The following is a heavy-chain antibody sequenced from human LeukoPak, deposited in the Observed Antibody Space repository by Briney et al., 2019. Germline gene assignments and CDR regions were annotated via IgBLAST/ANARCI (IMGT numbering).Heavy chain of an antibody. Sequence: SETLSLTCTVSGGSISSYYWSWIRQPPGKGLEWIGYIYYSGSTNYNPSLKSRVTISVDTSKNQFSLKLSSVTAADTAVFYCARGRIAAAGWIDFWGQGTLVTVSS. D-gene: IGHD6-25*01. CDR3: ARGRIAAAGWIDF. V-gene: IGHV4-59*01. CDR2: IYYSGST. J-gene: IGHJ4*02. CDR1: GGSISSYY.